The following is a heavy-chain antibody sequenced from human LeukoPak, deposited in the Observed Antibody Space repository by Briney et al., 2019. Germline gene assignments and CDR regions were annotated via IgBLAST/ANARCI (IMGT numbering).Heavy chain of an antibody. CDR1: GFTFSSYS. CDR3: ARVRGYSYGFDY. Sequence: RPGGSLRLSCAASGFTFSSYSMNWVRQAPGKGLEWVSSISSSSSYIYYADSVKGRFTISRDNAKNSLYLQMNSLRAEDTAVYYCARVRGYSYGFDYWGQGTLVTVSS. V-gene: IGHV3-21*01. J-gene: IGHJ4*02. D-gene: IGHD5-18*01. CDR2: ISSSSSYI.